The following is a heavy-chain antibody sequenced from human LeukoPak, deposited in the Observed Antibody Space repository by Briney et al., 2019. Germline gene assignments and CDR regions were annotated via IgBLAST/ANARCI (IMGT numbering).Heavy chain of an antibody. CDR3: ARGLNTAMVSYYFDY. V-gene: IGHV4-34*01. Sequence: SETLSLTCAVYGGSFSGYYWSWIRQPPGKGLEWIGEINHSGSTNYNPSLKSRVTISVDTSKNQFSLKLSSVTAADTAVYYCARGLNTAMVSYYFDYWGQGTLVTVSS. CDR1: GGSFSGYY. D-gene: IGHD5-18*01. J-gene: IGHJ4*02. CDR2: INHSGST.